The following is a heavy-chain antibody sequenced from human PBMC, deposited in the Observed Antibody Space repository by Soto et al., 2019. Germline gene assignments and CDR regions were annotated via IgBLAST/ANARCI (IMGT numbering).Heavy chain of an antibody. CDR2: IWYDGSNK. Sequence: QVQLVESGGGVVQPGRSLRLSCAASGFTFSSYGMHWVRQAPGKGLEWVAVIWYDGSNKYYADSVKGRFTISRDNSKNTLYLQMNSLRAEDTAVYYCARGSDYGDYAGFDYWGQGNLVTVSS. D-gene: IGHD4-17*01. V-gene: IGHV3-33*01. CDR3: ARGSDYGDYAGFDY. CDR1: GFTFSSYG. J-gene: IGHJ4*02.